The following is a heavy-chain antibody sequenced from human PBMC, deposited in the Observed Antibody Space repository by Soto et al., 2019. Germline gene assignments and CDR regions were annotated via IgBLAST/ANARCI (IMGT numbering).Heavy chain of an antibody. Sequence: VHLVESGGGLVQPGGSLRLSCAASGFIFSNYGMHWVRQAPGKGLQWVAVIWFDGSKTYYADSVKGRFTISRDNSKNTLYLQMDSLRAEDTALYHCTRNIFGRGARTPGPYGLDVWGQGTTVTVSS. CDR3: TRNIFGRGARTPGPYGLDV. V-gene: IGHV3-33*08. J-gene: IGHJ6*02. CDR2: IWFDGSKT. CDR1: GFIFSNYG. D-gene: IGHD3-10*01.